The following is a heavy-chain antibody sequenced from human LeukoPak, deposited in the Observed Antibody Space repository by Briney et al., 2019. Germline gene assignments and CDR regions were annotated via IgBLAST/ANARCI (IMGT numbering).Heavy chain of an antibody. CDR3: VREVRRAYYFDY. Sequence: GGSLRLSCAASGFTFKNAWMSWVRQAPGRGLEWVSTISASGGRTNYADSVMGRFTISRDNSKNTLYLQMDSLRVEDTAVYYCVREVRRAYYFDYWGQGTPVTVSS. D-gene: IGHD1-1*01. J-gene: IGHJ4*02. CDR2: ISASGGRT. CDR1: GFTFKNAW. V-gene: IGHV3-23*01.